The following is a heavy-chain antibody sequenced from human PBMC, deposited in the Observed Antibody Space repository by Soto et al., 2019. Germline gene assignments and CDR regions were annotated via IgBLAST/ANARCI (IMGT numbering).Heavy chain of an antibody. V-gene: IGHV3-30-3*01. D-gene: IGHD6-13*01. CDR2: ISYDGGNK. J-gene: IGHJ4*02. Sequence: PGGSLRLSCAASGFTFSNYGMHWVRQSPGKGLEWVAAISYDGGNKYYGDSVKGRFTISRDNSKNTLYLQMNSLRAEDRAVYYCARDPFIAAAGPYYFDYWGQGTLVTVSS. CDR1: GFTFSNYG. CDR3: ARDPFIAAAGPYYFDY.